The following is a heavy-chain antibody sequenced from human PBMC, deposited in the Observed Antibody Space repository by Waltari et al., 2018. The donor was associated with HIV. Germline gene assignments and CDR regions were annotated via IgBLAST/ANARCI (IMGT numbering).Heavy chain of an antibody. Sequence: QLQLQESGPGLVKPSETLSLTCTVSGGSISSSSYFWGWIRQPPGKGLVWIGSIYYSGSTYYNPSLKSRVTISVDTPKNQFSLILSSVTAADTAVYYCARRHVDTALVRWGLDDWGQGTLVTVSS. CDR3: ARRHVDTALVRWGLDD. CDR1: GGSISSSSYF. CDR2: IYYSGST. J-gene: IGHJ4*02. V-gene: IGHV4-39*01. D-gene: IGHD5-18*01.